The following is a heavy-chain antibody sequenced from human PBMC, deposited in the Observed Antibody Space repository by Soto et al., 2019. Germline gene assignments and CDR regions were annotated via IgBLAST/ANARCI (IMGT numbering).Heavy chain of an antibody. D-gene: IGHD6-13*01. Sequence: QVQLVQSGAEVKKPGASVKLSCRTSGYTFTHYYIHWVRQAPGQGLDWLAIINPASGSTNYTQDFQGRVTLTMDTSTTTVYMELSGLRAEDTGIFYCARDVAAGDHWGQGTLVTVSS. J-gene: IGHJ4*02. CDR3: ARDVAAGDH. CDR2: INPASGST. CDR1: GYTFTHYY. V-gene: IGHV1-46*01.